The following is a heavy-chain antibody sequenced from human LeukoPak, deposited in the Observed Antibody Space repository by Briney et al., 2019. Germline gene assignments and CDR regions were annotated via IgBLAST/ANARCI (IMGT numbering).Heavy chain of an antibody. J-gene: IGHJ4*02. CDR1: GYTFTSYG. CDR3: AATLGGYCSGGSCYSSDY. V-gene: IGHV1-18*04. CDR2: ISAYNGNT. D-gene: IGHD2-15*01. Sequence: ASVRVSCKASGYTFTSYGISWVRQAPGQGLEWMGWISAYNGNTNYAQKLQGRVTMNTDTSTSTAYMELRSLRSDDTAVYYCAATLGGYCSGGSCYSSDYWGQGTLVTVSS.